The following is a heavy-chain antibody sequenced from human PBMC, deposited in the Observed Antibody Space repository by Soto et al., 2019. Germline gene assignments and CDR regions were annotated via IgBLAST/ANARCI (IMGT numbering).Heavy chain of an antibody. J-gene: IGHJ5*02. CDR2: ISAYNGNT. D-gene: IGHD1-1*01. Sequence: QVQLVQSGAEVKKPGASVKVSCKSSGYTFTSYGISWVRQAPGQGFESIGWISAYNGNTNYAQKLQGKVNMTTDTSTSTAYMELRSLRSDDTALYYCAIGTTGPPWFDPWGQGTLVTGSS. CDR1: GYTFTSYG. CDR3: AIGTTGPPWFDP. V-gene: IGHV1-18*01.